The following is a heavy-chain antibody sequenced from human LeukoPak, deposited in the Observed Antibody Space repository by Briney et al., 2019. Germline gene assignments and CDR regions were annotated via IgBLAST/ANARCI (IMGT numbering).Heavy chain of an antibody. CDR1: GFTFSSYP. CDR2: ISGSGGST. J-gene: IGHJ4*02. CDR3: ANLQFTTRDIY. D-gene: IGHD5-12*01. Sequence: GGSLRLSCAASGFTFSSYPMSWVRQAPGKGLEWVYAISGSGGSTYYADSVKGRFTISSDNSKNTLYLQMNSLRAEDTAVYYCANLQFTTRDIYWGPGTLVTVSS. V-gene: IGHV3-23*01.